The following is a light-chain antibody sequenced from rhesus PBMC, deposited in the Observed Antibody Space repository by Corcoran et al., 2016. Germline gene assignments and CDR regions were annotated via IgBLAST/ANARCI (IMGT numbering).Light chain of an antibody. Sequence: EVVLTQSPATLSLSPGERATLSCRASQSVSSSLAWYQQKPGQAPRLLSYDASSRDTGIPDRCSGSGSGTDFTLTISSLEPEDVGISTCHQYSDWPSFGQGTKVEIK. CDR2: DAS. V-gene: IGKV3-17*01. J-gene: IGKJ2*01. CDR1: QSVSSS. CDR3: HQYSDWPS.